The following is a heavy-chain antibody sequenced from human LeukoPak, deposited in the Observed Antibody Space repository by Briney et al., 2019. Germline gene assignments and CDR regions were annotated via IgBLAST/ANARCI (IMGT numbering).Heavy chain of an antibody. V-gene: IGHV7-4-1*02. CDR1: GYTFISYS. J-gene: IGHJ3*02. CDR2: INTNTGNP. Sequence: GASVKVSCTASGYTFISYSMNWVRQAPGQGLEWMGCINTNTGNPTYAQGFTGRFVFSLDTSVSTAYLQISSLKAEDTAVYYCARGGLNWKSLNAFDIWGQGTMVTVSS. D-gene: IGHD1-1*01. CDR3: ARGGLNWKSLNAFDI.